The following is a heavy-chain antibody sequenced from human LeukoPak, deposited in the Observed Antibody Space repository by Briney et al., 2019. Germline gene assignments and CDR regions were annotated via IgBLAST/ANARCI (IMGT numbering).Heavy chain of an antibody. CDR2: ISGSGGST. D-gene: IGHD3-22*01. Sequence: GGSLRLSCAASGFTFSSYSMNWVRQAPGKGLEWVSAISGSGGSTYYADSVKGRFTISRDNSKNTLYLQMNSLRAEDTAVYYCAKPRLLPYYYDSSGYYYMPNFDYWGQGTLVTVSS. CDR3: AKPRLLPYYYDSSGYYYMPNFDY. J-gene: IGHJ4*02. CDR1: GFTFSSYS. V-gene: IGHV3-23*01.